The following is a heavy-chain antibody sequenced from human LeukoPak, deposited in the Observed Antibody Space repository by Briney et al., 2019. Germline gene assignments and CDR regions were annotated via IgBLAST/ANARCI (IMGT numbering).Heavy chain of an antibody. J-gene: IGHJ4*02. CDR2: ISPNNGNT. Sequence: ASVKVSCKASGYIFFNYGISWVRQAPGQGLEWMGWISPNNGNTDFAQNFQDRVTMTTDTSTSTVYMELRSLRSDDTAVYYCARVESFSYGDRPSHFDYWGQGTLVTVSS. V-gene: IGHV1-18*01. CDR1: GYIFFNYG. CDR3: ARVESFSYGDRPSHFDY. D-gene: IGHD4-17*01.